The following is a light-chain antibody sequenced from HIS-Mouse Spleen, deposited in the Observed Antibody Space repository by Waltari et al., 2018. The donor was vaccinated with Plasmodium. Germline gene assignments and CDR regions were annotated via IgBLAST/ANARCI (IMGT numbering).Light chain of an antibody. CDR2: DAS. J-gene: IGKJ4*01. CDR3: QQRSNWPRVLT. CDR1: QSVSSY. V-gene: IGKV3-11*01. Sequence: IVLTQSPATLSLSPGERATLSCRARQSVSSYLAWYQQKPGQAPRLLIYDASNRATGIPARFSGSGSGTDFTLTISSLEPEDFAVYYCQQRSNWPRVLTFGGGTKVEIK.